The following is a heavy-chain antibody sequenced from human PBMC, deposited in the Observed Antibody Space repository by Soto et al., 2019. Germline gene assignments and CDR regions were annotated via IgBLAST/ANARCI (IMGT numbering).Heavy chain of an antibody. CDR2: IKADGSST. CDR1: GFTFIDYW. D-gene: IGHD3-10*01. Sequence: DVQLVESGGGLVQPGGSLRLSCAASGFTFIDYWMHWVRQAPGKGLVWVSRIKADGSSTNYADSVKGRFTISRDNAKNTLYLQINSLRAEDTAVYDCARGIRGHYGGDVWGHGTEVTVSS. V-gene: IGHV3-74*01. CDR3: ARGIRGHYGGDV. J-gene: IGHJ6*02.